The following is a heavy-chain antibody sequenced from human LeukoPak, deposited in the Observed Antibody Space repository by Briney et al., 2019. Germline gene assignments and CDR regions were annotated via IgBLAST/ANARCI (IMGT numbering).Heavy chain of an antibody. V-gene: IGHV1-2*02. CDR2: INPNSGGT. J-gene: IGHJ4*02. CDR1: GYTFTGYY. Sequence: GASVKVSCKASGYTFTGYYMHWVRQAPGQGLEWMGWINPNSGGTNYAQKFQGRVTMTRDTSISTAYMELNRLRSDDTAVYYCARARGSNSGYDFSYWGQGTLVTVSS. D-gene: IGHD5-12*01. CDR3: ARARGSNSGYDFSY.